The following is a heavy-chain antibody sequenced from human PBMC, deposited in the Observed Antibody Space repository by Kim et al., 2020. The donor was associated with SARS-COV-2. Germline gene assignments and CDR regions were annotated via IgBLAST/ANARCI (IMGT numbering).Heavy chain of an antibody. D-gene: IGHD4-17*01. CDR1: GFTFSSYA. CDR2: IYSGGSST. CDR3: AKEGDYGDYNWFDP. V-gene: IGHV3-23*03. J-gene: IGHJ5*02. Sequence: GGSLRLSCAASGFTFSSYAMSWVRQAPGKGLEWVSVIYSGGSSTYYADSVKGRFTISRDNSKNTLYLQMNSLRAEDTAVYYCAKEGDYGDYNWFDPWGQGTLVTVSS.